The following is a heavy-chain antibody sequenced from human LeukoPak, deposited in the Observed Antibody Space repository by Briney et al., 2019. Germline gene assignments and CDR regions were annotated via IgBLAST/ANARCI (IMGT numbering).Heavy chain of an antibody. V-gene: IGHV3-30*04. D-gene: IGHD3-10*01. CDR2: ISYDGSHK. CDR3: AKGLGSGVRGTFDY. CDR1: GFTFTSYS. J-gene: IGHJ4*02. Sequence: GGSLRLSCAASGFTFTSYSMHWVRQAPGKGLEWVALISYDGSHKYYADSVKGRFTISRDSSKNTLYLQMNSLRADDTAGYYCAKGLGSGVRGTFDYRGQGTLVPVSS.